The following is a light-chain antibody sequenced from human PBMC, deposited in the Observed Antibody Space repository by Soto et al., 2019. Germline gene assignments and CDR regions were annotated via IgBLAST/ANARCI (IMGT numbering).Light chain of an antibody. Sequence: QSVLTQPASVSGSPGQSITISCTGTSSDVGGYNYVSWYQQHPGKAPKLMIYDVSHRPSGVSDRFSGSKSGNTASLTISGLQVEDEADYYCSSYTSSSTPFYVFGTGTKVTVL. CDR2: DVS. CDR1: SSDVGGYNY. J-gene: IGLJ1*01. V-gene: IGLV2-14*01. CDR3: SSYTSSSTPFYV.